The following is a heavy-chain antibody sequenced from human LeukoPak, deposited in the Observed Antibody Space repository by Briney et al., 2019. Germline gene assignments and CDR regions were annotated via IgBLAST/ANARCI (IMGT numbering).Heavy chain of an antibody. Sequence: GGSLRLSCAASGLTVITNDMTWVRQAPGKGLEWVSVLYSDGNTKYEDSVQGRFTISRDNSKNPLYLEMNSLSPDDTAVYYCARGVEPLAANTLAYWGQGTLVTVSS. CDR1: GLTVITND. J-gene: IGHJ4*02. V-gene: IGHV3-53*01. CDR2: LYSDGNT. CDR3: ARGVEPLAANTLAY. D-gene: IGHD1-14*01.